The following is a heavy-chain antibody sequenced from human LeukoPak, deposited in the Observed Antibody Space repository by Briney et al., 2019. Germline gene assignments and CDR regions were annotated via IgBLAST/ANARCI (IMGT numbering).Heavy chain of an antibody. CDR2: ISYDGSNK. Sequence: PGGSLRLSCAASGFTFSSYAMHWVRQAPGKGLEWVAVISYDGSNKYYADSVKGRFTISRDNSKNTLYLQMNSLRAEDTAVYYCARRDSSSWYEDAFDIWGQGTLVTVSS. J-gene: IGHJ4*02. D-gene: IGHD6-13*01. CDR3: ARRDSSSWYEDAFDI. CDR1: GFTFSSYA. V-gene: IGHV3-30-3*01.